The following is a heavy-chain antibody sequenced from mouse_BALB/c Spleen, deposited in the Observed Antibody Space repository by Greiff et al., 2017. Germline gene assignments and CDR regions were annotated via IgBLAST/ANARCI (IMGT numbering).Heavy chain of an antibody. V-gene: IGHV1-39*01. CDR2: INPYYGST. D-gene: IGHD1-2*01. Sequence: VQLQQTGPELVKPGASVKISCKASGYSFTDYIMLWVKQSHGKSLEWIGNINPYYGSTSYNLKFKGKATLTVDKSSSTAYMQLNSLTSEDSAVYYCARGYYGYADAMDYWGQGTSVTVSS. CDR1: GYSFTDYI. CDR3: ARGYYGYADAMDY. J-gene: IGHJ4*01.